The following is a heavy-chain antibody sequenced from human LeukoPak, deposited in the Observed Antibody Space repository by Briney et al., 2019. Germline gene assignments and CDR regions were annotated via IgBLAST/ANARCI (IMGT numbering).Heavy chain of an antibody. D-gene: IGHD4-11*01. CDR1: GYPFTTYW. CDR3: ARQYSNWGYYYMDV. CDR2: IYPGDSDT. V-gene: IGHV5-51*01. Sequence: GESLKISCKLSGYPFTTYWIGWVRQMPGKGLEWMGIIYPGDSDTRYSPSFQGQVTISADKSISTAYLQWSSLKASDTAMYYCARQYSNWGYYYMDVWGKGTTVTVSS. J-gene: IGHJ6*03.